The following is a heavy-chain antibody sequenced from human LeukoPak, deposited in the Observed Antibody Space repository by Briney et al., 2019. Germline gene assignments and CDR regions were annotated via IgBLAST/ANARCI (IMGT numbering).Heavy chain of an antibody. CDR3: ASLSIAAAEN. J-gene: IGHJ4*02. Sequence: SVMVSCKASGGTFSSYAISWVRQAPGQGLEWMGRIIPIFGTANYAQKFQGRVTITTDESTSTAYMELSSLRSEDMAVYYCASLSIAAAENWGQGTLVTVSS. CDR1: GGTFSSYA. V-gene: IGHV1-69*05. CDR2: IIPIFGTA. D-gene: IGHD6-13*01.